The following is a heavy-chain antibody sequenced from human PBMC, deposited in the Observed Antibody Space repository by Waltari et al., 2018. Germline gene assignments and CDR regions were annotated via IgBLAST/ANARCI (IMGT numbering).Heavy chain of an antibody. CDR1: GFHFTSYE. CDR3: ARRSRFSGSPLGH. V-gene: IGHV3-48*03. Sequence: EVQLVESGGGLVQPGGSLRLSCAASGFHFTSYEMNWVRQAPGKGLEWVSYSSTSGNTANYTDSVKGRFSISRDNAKNSVTLQMNSLRVEDTAVYYCARRSRFSGSPLGHWGQGTLVIVSS. J-gene: IGHJ1*01. D-gene: IGHD1-26*01. CDR2: SSTSGNTA.